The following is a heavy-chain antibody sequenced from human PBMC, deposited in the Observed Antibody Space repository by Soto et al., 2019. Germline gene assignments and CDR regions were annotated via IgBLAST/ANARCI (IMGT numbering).Heavy chain of an antibody. Sequence: ASVKVSCKASGYTFTNYDINWVRQATGQGLEWMGWMNPKSGNTGYAQKFQGRVTMTRNTSISTAYMELSSLRSEDTAVYYCARGNHYDFWSGYYGANYFDYWGQGTLVTVSS. V-gene: IGHV1-8*01. D-gene: IGHD3-3*01. J-gene: IGHJ4*02. CDR3: ARGNHYDFWSGYYGANYFDY. CDR1: GYTFTNYD. CDR2: MNPKSGNT.